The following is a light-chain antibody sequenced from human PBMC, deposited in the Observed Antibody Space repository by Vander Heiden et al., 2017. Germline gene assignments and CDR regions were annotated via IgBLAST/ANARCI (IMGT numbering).Light chain of an antibody. J-gene: IGKJ3*01. CDR2: WAS. Sequence: DIVMTQSADSLAVSLGERATINCKSSQSVLYSSNNKNYLAWYQQKPGQPPKLLIYWASTRESGVPDRFSGSGSVTDFTLTISSLQAEDVAVYYCQQYYTSPPSFGPGTKVYIK. CDR3: QQYYTSPPS. CDR1: QSVLYSSNNKNY. V-gene: IGKV4-1*01.